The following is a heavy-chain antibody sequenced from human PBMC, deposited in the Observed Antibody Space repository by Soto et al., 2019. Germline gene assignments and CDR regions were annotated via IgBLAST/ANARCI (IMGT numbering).Heavy chain of an antibody. J-gene: IGHJ3*02. Sequence: SETLSLTCTVSGGSISSGDYYWSWIRQPPGKGLEWIGYIYYSGSTYYNPSLKSRVTISVDTSKNQFSLKLSSVTAADTAVYYCARNRASPAAFDIWGQGTMVTVSS. V-gene: IGHV4-30-4*01. CDR3: ARNRASPAAFDI. CDR1: GGSISSGDYY. CDR2: IYYSGST.